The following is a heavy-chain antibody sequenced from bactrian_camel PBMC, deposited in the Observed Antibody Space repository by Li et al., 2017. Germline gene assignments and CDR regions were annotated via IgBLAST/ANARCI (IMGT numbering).Heavy chain of an antibody. CDR2: IADRGGFT. J-gene: IGHJ4*01. CDR3: AAEQAGGSCPGAWYEWNY. V-gene: IGHV3S1*01. Sequence: HVQLVESGGGSVQAGGSLTLSCVVSRFNLSPECMGWFRQVPGKEREGIASIADRGGFTRYADFVKGRFTTSKDSAKNTLYLQMNSLKPEDTAMYYCAAEQAGGSCPGAWYEWNYSGQGTQVTVS. CDR1: RFNLSPEC. D-gene: IGHD6*01.